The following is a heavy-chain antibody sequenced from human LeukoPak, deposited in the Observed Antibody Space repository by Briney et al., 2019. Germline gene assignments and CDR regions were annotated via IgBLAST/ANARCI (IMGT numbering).Heavy chain of an antibody. Sequence: SETLSLTCTVSGGSISSDGFYWNWIRQHPGKGLEWIGYVFYSGSTYYNPSLKNRVPISIDTPKNQFSLELSSVIDADTAVYYCARGIWFDPWGQGTLVTVSS. J-gene: IGHJ5*02. CDR2: VFYSGST. V-gene: IGHV4-31*03. CDR3: ARGIWFDP. CDR1: GGSISSDGFY.